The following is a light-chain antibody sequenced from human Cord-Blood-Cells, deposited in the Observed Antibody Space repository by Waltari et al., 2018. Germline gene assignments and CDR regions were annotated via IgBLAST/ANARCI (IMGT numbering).Light chain of an antibody. CDR1: QDISNY. V-gene: IGKV1-33*01. CDR3: QQYDNLPIT. CDR2: DAS. J-gene: IGKJ5*01. Sequence: DIQMTQSPSSLSASVGDRVTITCQASQDISNYLNWYQQKPGKAPKLLIYDASNLETGFPSRFSGSVSGTYFTFTISSLQPEDIATYYCQQYDNLPITFGQGTRLEIK.